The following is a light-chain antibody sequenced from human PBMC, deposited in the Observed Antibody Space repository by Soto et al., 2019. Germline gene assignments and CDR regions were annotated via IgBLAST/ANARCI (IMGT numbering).Light chain of an antibody. CDR2: GAS. V-gene: IGKV3-20*01. J-gene: IGKJ1*01. Sequence: EIVLTQSPGTLSLSPGERATLSYRASQSVGSGSLAWYQQKPGQAPRLLIYGASSRATGIPDRFSGSGSGTDFTLTIRRLEPEDFAVYYCQHYGSSPRRTFGQGTKVEIK. CDR3: QHYGSSPRRT. CDR1: QSVGSGS.